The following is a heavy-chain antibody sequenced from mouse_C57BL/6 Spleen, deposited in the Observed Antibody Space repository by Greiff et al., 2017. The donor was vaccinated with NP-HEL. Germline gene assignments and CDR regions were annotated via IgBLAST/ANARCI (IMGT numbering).Heavy chain of an antibody. D-gene: IGHD1-1*01. Sequence: QVQLKESGAELVRPGASVTLSCKASGYTFTDYEMHWVKQTPVHGLEWIGAIDPETGGTAYNQKFKGKAILTADKSSSTAYMELRSLTSEDSAVYYCTTVVATYYYFDYWGQGTTLTVSS. V-gene: IGHV1-15*01. J-gene: IGHJ2*01. CDR3: TTVVATYYYFDY. CDR2: IDPETGGT. CDR1: GYTFTDYE.